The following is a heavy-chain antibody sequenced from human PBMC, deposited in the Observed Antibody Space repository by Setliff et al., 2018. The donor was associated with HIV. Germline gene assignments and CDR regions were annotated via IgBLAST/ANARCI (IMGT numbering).Heavy chain of an antibody. J-gene: IGHJ6*03. V-gene: IGHV4-59*08. CDR3: ARQHYYDSSGRNLMDV. CDR1: GGSISNYY. D-gene: IGHD3-22*01. CDR2: IYYSGST. Sequence: SETLSLTCTVSGGSISNYYWSWIRQPPGKGLEWIGYIYYSGSTTYNPSLESRVTISIDTSKNQFSLKLSSVTAADTAVYYCARQHYYDSSGRNLMDVWGKGTTVTVS.